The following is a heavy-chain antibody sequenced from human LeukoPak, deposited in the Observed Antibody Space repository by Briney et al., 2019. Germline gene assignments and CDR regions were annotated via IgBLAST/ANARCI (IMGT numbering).Heavy chain of an antibody. CDR1: GFTFSSYG. J-gene: IGHJ4*02. D-gene: IGHD6-13*01. CDR3: ANGGDSSSWYRYYFDY. Sequence: PGGSLRLSCAASGFTFSSYGMHWVRQAPGKGLEWVAFIRYDGSNKYYADSVKGRFTISRDNSKNTLYLQMNSLRAEDTAVYYCANGGDSSSWYRYYFDYWGQGTLVTVS. V-gene: IGHV3-30*02. CDR2: IRYDGSNK.